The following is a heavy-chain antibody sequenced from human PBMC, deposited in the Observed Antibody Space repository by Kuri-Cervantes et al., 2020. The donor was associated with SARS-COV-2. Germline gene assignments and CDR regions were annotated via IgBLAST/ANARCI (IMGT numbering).Heavy chain of an antibody. CDR2: ISYDGSNK. V-gene: IGHV3-30*03. D-gene: IGHD6-6*01. CDR3: ARDTAARYFDY. Sequence: GESLKISCAASGFTFSSYWMSWVRQAPGKGLEWVAVISYDGSNKYYADSVKGRFTISRDNSKNTLYLQMNSLRAEDTAVYYCARDTAARYFDYWGQGTLVTVSS. J-gene: IGHJ4*02. CDR1: GFTFSSYW.